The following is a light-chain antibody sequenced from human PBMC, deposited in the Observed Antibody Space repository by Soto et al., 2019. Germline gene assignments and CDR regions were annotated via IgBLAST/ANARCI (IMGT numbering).Light chain of an antibody. Sequence: DIQMTQSPSSLSASVGDRVTITCQASQAISNYLNWYQQKPGKAPKLLIYDASNLETGIPSRFSGSGSGTDFTFTISSLQPEDIATYYCQQYDNLPLTVGPGTKVDIK. J-gene: IGKJ3*01. CDR3: QQYDNLPLT. CDR1: QAISNY. CDR2: DAS. V-gene: IGKV1-33*01.